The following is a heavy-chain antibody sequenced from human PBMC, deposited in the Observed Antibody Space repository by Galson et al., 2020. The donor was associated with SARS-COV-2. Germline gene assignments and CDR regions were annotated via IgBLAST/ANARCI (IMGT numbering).Heavy chain of an antibody. D-gene: IGHD6-19*01. Sequence: KLGESLKISCKGSGYSFTSYWIGWVRQMPGKGLEWMGIIYPGDSDTRYSPSFQGQVTISADKSISTAYLQWSSLKASDTAMYYCARRTAEYSSGWYNWYFDLWGRGTLVTVSS. V-gene: IGHV5-51*01. CDR1: GYSFTSYW. J-gene: IGHJ2*01. CDR2: IYPGDSDT. CDR3: ARRTAEYSSGWYNWYFDL.